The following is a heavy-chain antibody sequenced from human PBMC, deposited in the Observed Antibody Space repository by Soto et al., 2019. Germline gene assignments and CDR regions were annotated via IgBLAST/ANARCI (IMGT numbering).Heavy chain of an antibody. CDR1: GFTFSRYW. CDR3: TRDFQGPLDYGMDV. Sequence: PGGSLRLSCADSGFTFSRYWMSWVRPAPGKGLEWVANVKYDGSQTYYVGSVKGRFTISRDNAKNSLYLQMNSLRAEDTAVYYCTRDFQGPLDYGMDVWGQGITVTVSS. D-gene: IGHD1-1*01. V-gene: IGHV3-7*01. CDR2: VKYDGSQT. J-gene: IGHJ6*02.